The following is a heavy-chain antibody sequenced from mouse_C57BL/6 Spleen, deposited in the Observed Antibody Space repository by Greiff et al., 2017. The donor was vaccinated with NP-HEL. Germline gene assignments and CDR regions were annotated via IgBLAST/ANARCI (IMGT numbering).Heavy chain of an antibody. CDR3: AKGAIYYYGSSYLYFDY. CDR1: GYTFTSYW. J-gene: IGHJ2*01. V-gene: IGHV1-61*01. D-gene: IGHD1-1*01. CDR2: IYPSDGGT. Sequence: QVQLQQPGAELVRPGSSVKMSCKASGYTFTSYWMDWVKQRPGQGLEWIGNIYPSDGGTHYNQKFKGKATLTVDKSSSTAYMQLSSLTSEDSAVFYCAKGAIYYYGSSYLYFDYWGQGTTLTVSS.